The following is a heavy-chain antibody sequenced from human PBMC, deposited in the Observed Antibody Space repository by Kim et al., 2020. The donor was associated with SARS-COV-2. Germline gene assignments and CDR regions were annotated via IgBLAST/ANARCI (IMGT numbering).Heavy chain of an antibody. J-gene: IGHJ4*02. V-gene: IGHV4-39*07. CDR1: GGSISSSSYY. D-gene: IGHD3-10*01. Sequence: SETLSLTCTVSGGSISSSSYYWGWIRQPPGKGLEWIGSIYYSGSTYYNPSLKSRVTISVDTSKNQFSLKLSSVTAAYTAVYYCARFGRAKNAFDYWGQGTLVTVSS. CDR3: ARFGRAKNAFDY. CDR2: IYYSGST.